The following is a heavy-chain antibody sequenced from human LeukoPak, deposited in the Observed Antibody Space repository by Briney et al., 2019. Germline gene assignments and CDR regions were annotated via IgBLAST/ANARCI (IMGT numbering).Heavy chain of an antibody. D-gene: IGHD6-25*01. CDR3: TRDWPSSVEESTYYYYMDV. CDR1: GFTFSSYW. Sequence: PGGSLRLSCAASGFTFSSYWMSWVRQAPGKGLEWVSVIYSGGGIYYADSVKGRFTISRDNAKNTLYLQMNSLRAADTAVYYCTRDWPSSVEESTYYYYMDVWGNGTTVTISS. V-gene: IGHV3-66*01. J-gene: IGHJ6*03. CDR2: IYSGGGI.